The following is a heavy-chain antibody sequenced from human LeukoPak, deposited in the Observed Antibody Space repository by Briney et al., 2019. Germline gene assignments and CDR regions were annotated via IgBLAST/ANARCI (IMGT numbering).Heavy chain of an antibody. Sequence: GGSLRLSCAASGFTFSSDWMNWVRQAPGKGLEWVANIKQDGSEKYYLDSVKGRFTISRDNAKNSLYLQMNSLRAEDTAVYFCARATGSLCDSWGQGTLVTVSS. CDR2: IKQDGSEK. D-gene: IGHD1-14*01. V-gene: IGHV3-7*01. CDR1: GFTFSSDW. CDR3: ARATGSLCDS. J-gene: IGHJ4*02.